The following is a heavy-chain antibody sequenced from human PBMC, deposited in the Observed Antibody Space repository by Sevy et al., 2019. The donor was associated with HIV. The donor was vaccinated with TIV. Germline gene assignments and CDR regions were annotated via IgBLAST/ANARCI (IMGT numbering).Heavy chain of an antibody. CDR3: AIDRTYGSFIDY. Sequence: GGYLRLSCAASGFTFSTYNMNWVRQAPGKGLEWVSSIWSSSSYIYYADSVKGRFTISRDNAKNSLYLQMNSLKVEDTAVYYCAIDRTYGSFIDYWGQGTLVTVSS. V-gene: IGHV3-21*01. CDR1: GFTFSTYN. J-gene: IGHJ4*02. CDR2: IWSSSSYI. D-gene: IGHD3-10*01.